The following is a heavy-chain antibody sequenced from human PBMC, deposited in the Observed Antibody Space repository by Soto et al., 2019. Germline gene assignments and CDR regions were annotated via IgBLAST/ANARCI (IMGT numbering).Heavy chain of an antibody. J-gene: IGHJ5*02. CDR2: IYWDDDK. V-gene: IGHV2-5*02. Sequence: SGPTLVNPTQTLTLTCTFSGFSLRTSGVGVGWIRQPPGKALEWLALIYWDDDKRYSPSLKSRLTITKDTSKNRVVLTMTNMNPVNTATYYGPHRRNNPRGNWFNPGGQETLDTVSS. D-gene: IGHD1-1*01. CDR3: PHRRNNPRGNWFNP. CDR1: GFSLRTSGVG.